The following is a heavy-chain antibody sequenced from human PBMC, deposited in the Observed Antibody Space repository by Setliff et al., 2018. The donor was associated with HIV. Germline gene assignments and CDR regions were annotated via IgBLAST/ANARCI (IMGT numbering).Heavy chain of an antibody. CDR1: GGSFSGYY. D-gene: IGHD3-16*01. J-gene: IGHJ4*02. CDR3: ARGFTFGGVILIPYYFDY. V-gene: IGHV4-34*01. CDR2: INHSGSI. Sequence: SAPLSLTCTVYGGSFSGYYWSWIRQSPGKGLEWIGEINHSGSINYNPSLKSRVTISVDTSKNQFSLRLSSVTDADTAVYYCARGFTFGGVILIPYYFDYWGQGTPVTAPQ.